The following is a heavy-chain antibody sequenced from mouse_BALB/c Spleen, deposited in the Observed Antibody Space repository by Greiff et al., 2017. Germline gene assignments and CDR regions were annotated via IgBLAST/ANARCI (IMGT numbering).Heavy chain of an antibody. D-gene: IGHD2-3*01. V-gene: IGHV5-6-2*01. CDR2: INSNGGST. CDR3: ARQGDGYFDD. CDR1: GFTFSSYY. J-gene: IGHJ2*01. Sequence: EVKLMESGGGLVKLGGSLKLSCAASGFTFSSYYMSWVRQTPEKRLELVAAINSNGGSTYYPDTVKGRFTISRDNAKNTLYLQMSSLKSEDTALYYCARQGDGYFDDWGQGTTLTVAS.